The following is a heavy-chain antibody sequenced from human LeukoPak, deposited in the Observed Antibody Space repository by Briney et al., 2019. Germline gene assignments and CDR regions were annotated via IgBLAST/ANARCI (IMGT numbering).Heavy chain of an antibody. Sequence: GGSLRLSCAASGFTFRNYGMHWVRRAPGKGLEWGALISYAGSNKNFADSVKGRFTISRDNSKNTLYLQMHSLRAEDTAVYYCAKDNVAAAGRYFDYWGEGTLVTVSS. J-gene: IGHJ4*02. CDR2: ISYAGSNK. V-gene: IGHV3-30*18. CDR3: AKDNVAAAGRYFDY. D-gene: IGHD6-13*01. CDR1: GFTFRNYG.